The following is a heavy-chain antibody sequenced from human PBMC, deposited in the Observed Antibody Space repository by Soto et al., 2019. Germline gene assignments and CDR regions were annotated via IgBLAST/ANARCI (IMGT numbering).Heavy chain of an antibody. CDR1: GDSITSYY. J-gene: IGHJ6*02. D-gene: IGHD3-10*01. CDR3: ARHAFGSGSYYGMGV. CDR2: IYYTGST. V-gene: IGHV4-59*08. Sequence: QVQLQESGPGLVKPSETLSLTCTVSGDSITSYYWSWIRQPPGKGLEWLGYIYYTGSTTYNPSLKSRVTISLDTSKNQFSRKLNSVTAADTAVYYCARHAFGSGSYYGMGVWGQGTTVTVSS.